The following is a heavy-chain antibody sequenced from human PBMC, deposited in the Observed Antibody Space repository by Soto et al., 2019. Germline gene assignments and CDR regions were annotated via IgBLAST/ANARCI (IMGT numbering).Heavy chain of an antibody. CDR3: AKISGGSSGSYYYYGMDV. J-gene: IGHJ6*02. V-gene: IGHV3-23*01. CDR1: GFTFSSYA. D-gene: IGHD6-19*01. Sequence: GALRLSCAASGFTFSSYAMSWVRQAPGKGLEWVSAISGSGGSTYYADSVKGRFTISRDNSKNTLYLQMNSLRAEDTAVYYCAKISGGSSGSYYYYGMDVWGQGTTVTVSS. CDR2: ISGSGGST.